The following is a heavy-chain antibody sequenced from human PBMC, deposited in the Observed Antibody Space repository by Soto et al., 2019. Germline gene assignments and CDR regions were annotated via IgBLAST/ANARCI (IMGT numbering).Heavy chain of an antibody. D-gene: IGHD2-2*01. V-gene: IGHV3-30-3*01. Sequence: QVQLVESGGGVVQPGRSLRLSCAASGFTFSSYDMHWVRQAPGKGLEWVAVISYDGSNKYYADSVKGRFTISRDNSKNTLYLQMNSLRAEDTAVSYCAREGYYCISTSCYASGFDYWGQGTLVTVSS. CDR3: AREGYYCISTSCYASGFDY. CDR2: ISYDGSNK. CDR1: GFTFSSYD. J-gene: IGHJ4*02.